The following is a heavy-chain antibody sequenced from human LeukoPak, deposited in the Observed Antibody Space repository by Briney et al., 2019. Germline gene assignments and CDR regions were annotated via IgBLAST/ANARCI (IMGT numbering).Heavy chain of an antibody. V-gene: IGHV1-46*01. CDR3: ARGPPPSIYFRYSSSWQSPRVGCDY. D-gene: IGHD6-13*01. CDR1: GYTFSDYY. Sequence: ASVKVSCKASGYTFSDYYMHWVRQAPGQGLEWMGIINPSGGSTSYAQKFQGRVTMTRDMSTSTVYMELSSLRSEDTAVYYCARGPPPSIYFRYSSSWQSPRVGCDYWGQGTLVTVSS. CDR2: INPSGGST. J-gene: IGHJ4*02.